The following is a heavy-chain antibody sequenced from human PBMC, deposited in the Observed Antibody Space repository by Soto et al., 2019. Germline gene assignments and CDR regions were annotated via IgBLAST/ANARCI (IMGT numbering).Heavy chain of an antibody. CDR1: GGSISSSSYY. J-gene: IGHJ6*03. D-gene: IGHD6-13*01. CDR3: ARGRRSAAAAGTYYYYMDV. Sequence: PSETLSLTCTVSGGSISSSSYYWGWIRQPPGKGLEWIGSIYYSGSTYYNPSLKSRVTISVDTSISTAYMELSSLRSEDTAVYYCARGRRSAAAAGTYYYYMDVWGKGTTVTVSS. CDR2: IYYSGST. V-gene: IGHV4-39*07.